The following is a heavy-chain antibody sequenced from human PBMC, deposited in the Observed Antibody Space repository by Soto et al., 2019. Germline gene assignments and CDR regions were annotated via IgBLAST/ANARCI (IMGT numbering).Heavy chain of an antibody. CDR3: ARLRGSTTRAVGPPPRPWYYYGMDV. D-gene: IGHD4-4*01. V-gene: IGHV5-10-1*01. CDR1: GYSFTSYW. Sequence: PGESLKISCKGSGYSFTSYWITWVRQMPGKGLEWMGRIDPSDSYTTYSPSFQGHVTISADKSISTAYLQWSSLKASDTAMYYCARLRGSTTRAVGPPPRPWYYYGMDVWGQGTTVTVSS. J-gene: IGHJ6*02. CDR2: IDPSDSYT.